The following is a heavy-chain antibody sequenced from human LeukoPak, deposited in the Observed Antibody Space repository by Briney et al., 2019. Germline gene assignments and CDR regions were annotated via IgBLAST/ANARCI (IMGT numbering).Heavy chain of an antibody. CDR3: ARSYQRSAFYYEP. CDR2: ISSSGLNI. CDR1: GFTVTDYY. Sequence: GGPLRLSCAASGFTVTDYYMTWIRQAPGKGLEWISYISSSGLNIYYADSVKGRFTISRDNAENAIYMQMHSLRAEDTAIYYCARSYQRSAFYYEPWGQGTLVSVSS. J-gene: IGHJ5*02. V-gene: IGHV3-11*01. D-gene: IGHD2/OR15-2a*01.